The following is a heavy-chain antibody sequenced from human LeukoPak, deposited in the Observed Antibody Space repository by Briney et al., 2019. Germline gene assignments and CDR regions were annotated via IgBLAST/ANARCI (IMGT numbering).Heavy chain of an antibody. Sequence: GGSLRLSCAASGFTFSTYWMSWVRQAPGKGPEWVANIKEDGSEAYYMDSVGGRFTISRDNAETSLRLQMDSLRAEDTAVYYCFRDDGPGTWGQGTLVTVSS. CDR3: FRDDGPGT. CDR2: IKEDGSEA. CDR1: GFTFSTYW. D-gene: IGHD3-10*01. J-gene: IGHJ5*02. V-gene: IGHV3-7*01.